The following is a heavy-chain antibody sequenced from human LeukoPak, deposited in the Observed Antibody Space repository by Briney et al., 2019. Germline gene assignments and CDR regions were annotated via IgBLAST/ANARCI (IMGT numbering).Heavy chain of an antibody. CDR2: ISYDGSNK. CDR3: ARDREVAGSSFDY. Sequence: PGRSLRLSCAASGFTFSSYAMHWVRQAPGKGLEWVAVISYDGSNKYYADSVKGRFTISRDNSKNTLYLQMNSLRAEDTAVYYCARDREVAGSSFDYWGQGTLVTVSS. CDR1: GFTFSSYA. V-gene: IGHV3-30-3*01. J-gene: IGHJ4*02. D-gene: IGHD6-19*01.